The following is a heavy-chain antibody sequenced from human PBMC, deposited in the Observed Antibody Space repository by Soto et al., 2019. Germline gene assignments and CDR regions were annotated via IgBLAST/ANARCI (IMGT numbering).Heavy chain of an antibody. V-gene: IGHV1-2*04. J-gene: IGHJ6*02. D-gene: IGHD2-8*01. Sequence: ASVKVSCKASGYSFTDYHIHWVRQAPGQGLEWLGRINPKSGGTSTAQKFQGWVTMTTDTSSSTASMELTRLTSDDTAIYYCARGDSTDCSNGVCSFFYNHDMDVWGQGTTVTVSS. CDR2: INPKSGGT. CDR1: GYSFTDYH. CDR3: ARGDSTDCSNGVCSFFYNHDMDV.